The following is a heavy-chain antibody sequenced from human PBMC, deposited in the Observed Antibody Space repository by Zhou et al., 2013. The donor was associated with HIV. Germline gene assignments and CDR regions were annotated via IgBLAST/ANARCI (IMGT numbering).Heavy chain of an antibody. J-gene: IGHJ4*02. V-gene: IGHV1-8*02. Sequence: QVQLVQSGTEVQKPGASVKVSCKASGYTFTTYDINWVRQASGQGLEYMGWMNPNNGNTASAQRFQGRITMTRTTSTSTAYLELSSLTSEDTAVYYCVRGRYELGYWGQGTLVTVSS. CDR3: VRGRYELGY. D-gene: IGHD5-12*01. CDR2: MNPNNGNT. CDR1: GYTFTTYD.